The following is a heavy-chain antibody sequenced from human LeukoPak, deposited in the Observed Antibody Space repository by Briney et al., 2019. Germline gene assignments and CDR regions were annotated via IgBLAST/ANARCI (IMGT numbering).Heavy chain of an antibody. D-gene: IGHD6-19*01. V-gene: IGHV1-3*01. CDR2: INAGNGNT. J-gene: IGHJ4*02. CDR1: GYTFTSYA. Sequence: ASVKVSCKASGYTFTSYAMHWVRQAPGQRLEWMGWINAGNGNTKYSQKFQGRVTITRDTSASTAYMELSSLGSEDTAVYYCARLSVAGTGDYWGQGTLVTVSS. CDR3: ARLSVAGTGDY.